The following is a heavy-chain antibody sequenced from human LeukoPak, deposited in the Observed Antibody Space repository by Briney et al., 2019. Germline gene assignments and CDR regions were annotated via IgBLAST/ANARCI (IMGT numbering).Heavy chain of an antibody. CDR3: ARGDSSSWYYFDY. V-gene: IGHV1-2*02. D-gene: IGHD6-13*01. J-gene: IGHJ4*02. Sequence: ASVRVSYKASGYTFTVYYMHWVRQAPGQGGGWMGWINPNRGGTNYAQKFQDSVTMTRDTSISTAYMELSRLRSDDTAVYYCARGDSSSWYYFDYWGQGTLVPVSS. CDR1: GYTFTVYY. CDR2: INPNRGGT.